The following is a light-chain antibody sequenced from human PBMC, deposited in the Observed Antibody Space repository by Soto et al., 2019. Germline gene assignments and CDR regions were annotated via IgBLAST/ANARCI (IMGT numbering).Light chain of an antibody. CDR2: EVS. V-gene: IGLV2-8*01. J-gene: IGLJ2*01. CDR3: STYAASNSMI. Sequence: QSALTQPPSASGSPGQSVTISCTGTSSDVGGYNYVSWYQQHPGKAPKLMIYEVSKRPSGVPDRFSGSKSGNTASLTVSGRHEEEEADDYCSTYAASNSMIFGGGTKLTVL. CDR1: SSDVGGYNY.